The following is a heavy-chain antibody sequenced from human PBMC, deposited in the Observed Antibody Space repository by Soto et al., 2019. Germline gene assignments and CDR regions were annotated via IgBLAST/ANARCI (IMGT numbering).Heavy chain of an antibody. Sequence: PSETLSLTCTVSGGSISSGGYYWSWIRQHPGKGLEWIGYIYYSGSTYYNPSLKSRVTISVDTSKNQFSLKLSSVTAADTAVYYCARARSVVGVVHFDYWGQGTLVTVSS. J-gene: IGHJ4*02. V-gene: IGHV4-31*03. CDR3: ARARSVVGVVHFDY. CDR1: GGSISSGGYY. CDR2: IYYSGST. D-gene: IGHD3-3*01.